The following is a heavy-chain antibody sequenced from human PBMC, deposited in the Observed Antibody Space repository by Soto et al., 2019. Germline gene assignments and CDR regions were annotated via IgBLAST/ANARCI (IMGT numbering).Heavy chain of an antibody. Sequence: GGSLRLSCAASGFTFDDYAIHWVRQAPGKGLEWVSGISWNSAYIGYAGSVKGRFTISRDNAKNSLSLQMNSLRAEDTALYYCAKDNGIYYYGSGMSAFDIWGQGTMVTVSS. D-gene: IGHD3-10*01. CDR1: GFTFDDYA. CDR3: AKDNGIYYYGSGMSAFDI. CDR2: ISWNSAYI. V-gene: IGHV3-9*01. J-gene: IGHJ3*02.